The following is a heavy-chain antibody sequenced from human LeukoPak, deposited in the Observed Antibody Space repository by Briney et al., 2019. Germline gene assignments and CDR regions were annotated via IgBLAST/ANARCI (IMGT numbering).Heavy chain of an antibody. V-gene: IGHV4-38-2*01. D-gene: IGHD1-26*01. J-gene: IGHJ4*02. Sequence: SETLSLTCAVSGYSISSGYYWGWIRQPPGKGLEWIGSIYHSGSTYYNPFLKSRVTISVDTSKNQFSLKLSSVTAADTAVYYCARQGGDYFDYWGQGTLVTVSS. CDR1: GYSISSGYY. CDR2: IYHSGST. CDR3: ARQGGDYFDY.